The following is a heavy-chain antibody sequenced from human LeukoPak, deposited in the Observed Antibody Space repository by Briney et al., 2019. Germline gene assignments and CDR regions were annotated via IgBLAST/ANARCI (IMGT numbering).Heavy chain of an antibody. J-gene: IGHJ4*02. CDR2: TNPNSGNT. Sequence: ASVKVSCKASGYTFTSYDINWVRQATGQGLEWMGWTNPNSGNTGYAQKFQGRVTMTRNTSISTAYMELSSLRSEDTAAYYCARRCSGYDEMDYWGQGTLVTVSS. CDR3: ARRCSGYDEMDY. V-gene: IGHV1-8*01. D-gene: IGHD5-12*01. CDR1: GYTFTSYD.